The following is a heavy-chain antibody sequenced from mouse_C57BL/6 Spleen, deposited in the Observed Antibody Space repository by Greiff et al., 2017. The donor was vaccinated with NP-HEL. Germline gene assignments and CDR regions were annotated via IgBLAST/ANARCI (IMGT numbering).Heavy chain of an antibody. CDR2: ISYDGSN. V-gene: IGHV3-6*01. CDR3: ARTYGSRFAY. CDR1: GYSITSGYY. J-gene: IGHJ3*01. Sequence: EVQLQQSGPGLVKPSQSLSLTCSVTGYSITSGYYWNWIRQFPGNKLEWMGYISYDGSNNYNPSLKNRISITRDTSKNQFFLKLNSVTTEDTATYYCARTYGSRFAYWGQRTLVTVSA. D-gene: IGHD1-1*01.